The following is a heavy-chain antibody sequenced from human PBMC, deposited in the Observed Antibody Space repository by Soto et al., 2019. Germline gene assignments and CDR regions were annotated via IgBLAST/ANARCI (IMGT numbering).Heavy chain of an antibody. V-gene: IGHV2-5*02. D-gene: IGHD4-17*01. CDR3: APCVPYGDYGDWFDP. J-gene: IGHJ5*02. Sequence: GLDLEWLALIYWDDDKRYSPSLKSRLTITKDTSKNQVVLTMTNMDPVDTATYYCAPCVPYGDYGDWFDPWGQGTLVTVSS. CDR2: IYWDDDK.